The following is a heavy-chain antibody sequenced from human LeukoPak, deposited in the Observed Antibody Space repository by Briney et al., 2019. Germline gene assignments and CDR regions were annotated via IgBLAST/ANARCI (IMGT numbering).Heavy chain of an antibody. V-gene: IGHV4-61*01. Sequence: RTSETLSLTCTVSGGSVSSGSYYWSWIRQPPGKGLEWIGYIYYSGSTNYNPSLKSRVTISVDTSKNQFSLKLSSVTAADTAVYYCAREERQWLAFFDYWGQGTLVTVSS. J-gene: IGHJ4*02. CDR2: IYYSGST. CDR3: AREERQWLAFFDY. CDR1: GGSVSSGSYY. D-gene: IGHD6-19*01.